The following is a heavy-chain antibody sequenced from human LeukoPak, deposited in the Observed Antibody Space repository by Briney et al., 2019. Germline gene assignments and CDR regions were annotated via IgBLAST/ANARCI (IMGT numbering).Heavy chain of an antibody. J-gene: IGHJ6*02. Sequence: ASVKVSCKASGYTFTSYAMHWVRQAPGQRLEWMGWINAGNGNTKYSQKFQGRVTITRDTSASTAYMELSSLRSEDTAVYYCARADSDDSSGYYYGYYYYGMDVRGQGTTVTVSS. CDR1: GYTFTSYA. CDR2: INAGNGNT. CDR3: ARADSDDSSGYYYGYYYYGMDV. D-gene: IGHD3-22*01. V-gene: IGHV1-3*01.